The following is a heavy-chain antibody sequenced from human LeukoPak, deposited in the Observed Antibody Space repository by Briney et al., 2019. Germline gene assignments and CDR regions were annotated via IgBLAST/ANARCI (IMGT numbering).Heavy chain of an antibody. D-gene: IGHD3-9*01. V-gene: IGHV3-21*01. CDR3: ASVRYFDWLFDY. Sequence: PEGSLRLSCAASGFTFSSYSMNWVRQAPGKGLEWVSSISSSSSYIYYADSVKGRFTISRDNAKNSLYLQMNSLRAEDTAVYYCASVRYFDWLFDYWGQGTLVTVSS. CDR1: GFTFSSYS. CDR2: ISSSSSYI. J-gene: IGHJ4*02.